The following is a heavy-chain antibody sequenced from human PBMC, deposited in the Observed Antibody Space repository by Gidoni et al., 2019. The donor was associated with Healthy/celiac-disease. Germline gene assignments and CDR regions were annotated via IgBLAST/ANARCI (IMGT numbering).Heavy chain of an antibody. D-gene: IGHD2-2*02. CDR3: ARDWVCSSTSCYTLGVFDI. Sequence: QVQLVQSGAEVTKPGASVKVSCKASGYTFTSYSLHWVRQAPGQGLEWMGIINPSGGSTSYAQKFQGRVTMTRDTSTSTVYMELSSLRSEDTAVYYCARDWVCSSTSCYTLGVFDIWGQGTMVTVSS. CDR1: GYTFTSYS. J-gene: IGHJ3*02. CDR2: INPSGGST. V-gene: IGHV1-46*01.